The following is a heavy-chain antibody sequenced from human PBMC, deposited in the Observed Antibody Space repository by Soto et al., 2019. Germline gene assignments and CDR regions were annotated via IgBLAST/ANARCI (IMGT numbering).Heavy chain of an antibody. V-gene: IGHV4-34*01. Sequence: PSETLSLTCAVYGGSFSGYYWSWIRQPPGKGLEWIGEINHSGSTNYNPSLKSRVTISVDTSKNQFSLKLSSLPATDTAVYYCASYQGTPLLWFGGHQLDFLGQVTTVTVAS. D-gene: IGHD3-10*01. CDR1: GGSFSGYY. CDR2: INHSGST. J-gene: IGHJ6*02. CDR3: ASYQGTPLLWFGGHQLDF.